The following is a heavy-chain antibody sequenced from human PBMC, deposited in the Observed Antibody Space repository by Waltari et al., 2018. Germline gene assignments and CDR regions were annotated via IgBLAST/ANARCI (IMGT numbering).Heavy chain of an antibody. Sequence: EVQLLESGGGLVQHGGSLRLYCAASGFTFSTYVMNWVRQAPGKGLEWVSSISDGGGIINYADSVKGRFTISRDNSKNTLYLQMNSLRVEDTAVYYCARASGVDYWGQGTLVTISS. V-gene: IGHV3-23*01. CDR2: ISDGGGII. J-gene: IGHJ4*02. CDR3: ARASGVDY. D-gene: IGHD3-16*01. CDR1: GFTFSTYV.